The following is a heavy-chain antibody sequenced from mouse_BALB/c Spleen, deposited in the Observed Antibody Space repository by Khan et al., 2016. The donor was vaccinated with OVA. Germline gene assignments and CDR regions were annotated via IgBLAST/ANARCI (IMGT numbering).Heavy chain of an antibody. Sequence: QVRLQQSGPEVVKPGASVKMSCKASGYTFIRNYVHWVKQRPGQGLDWIGWIYTGDGRTKYNEKFKGKTTLTADNSSTIAYMLLSSLTSEDSAIXICAISYYGSYWYFDVWGAGTTVTVSS. CDR2: IYTGDGRT. J-gene: IGHJ1*01. CDR3: AISYYGSYWYFDV. D-gene: IGHD1-1*01. V-gene: IGHV1S56*01. CDR1: GYTFIRNY.